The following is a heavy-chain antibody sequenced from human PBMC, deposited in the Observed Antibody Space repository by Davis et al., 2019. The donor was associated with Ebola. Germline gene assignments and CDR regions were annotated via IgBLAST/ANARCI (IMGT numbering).Heavy chain of an antibody. Sequence: GESLKISCTASGFTFGDYAMNWVRQAPGKGLEWVSSISSSSSYIYYADSVKGRFTISRDNAKNSLYLQMNSLRAEDTAVYYCARDLRDGSYFDYWGQGTLVTVSS. CDR1: GFTFGDYA. D-gene: IGHD3-10*01. CDR3: ARDLRDGSYFDY. V-gene: IGHV3-21*01. J-gene: IGHJ4*02. CDR2: ISSSSSYI.